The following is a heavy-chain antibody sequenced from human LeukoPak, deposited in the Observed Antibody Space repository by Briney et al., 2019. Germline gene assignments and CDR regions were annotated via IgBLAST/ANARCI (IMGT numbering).Heavy chain of an antibody. Sequence: GGSLRLSCVASGFTFSSCWMHWVRQAPEKGLVWVSRIKSDGSSTSYADSVKGRFTISRDNVKNTLYLQMNSLRGEDTAVYYCAGDSDYGGYSRFDYWGQGTLVTVSS. CDR1: GFTFSSCW. CDR3: AGDSDYGGYSRFDY. CDR2: IKSDGSST. J-gene: IGHJ4*02. D-gene: IGHD4-23*01. V-gene: IGHV3-74*01.